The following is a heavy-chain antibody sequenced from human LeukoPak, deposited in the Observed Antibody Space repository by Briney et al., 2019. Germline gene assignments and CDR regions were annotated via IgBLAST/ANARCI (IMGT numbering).Heavy chain of an antibody. CDR3: ARQAISSGHFDY. Sequence: ASVKVSCKASGYTFTGYYMHWVRRAPGQGLEWMGWINPNSGGTNYAQKFQGRVTMTRDTSISTAYMELSRLRSDDTAAYYCARQAISSGHFDYWGQGTLVTVSS. CDR1: GYTFTGYY. D-gene: IGHD6-25*01. J-gene: IGHJ4*02. CDR2: INPNSGGT. V-gene: IGHV1-2*02.